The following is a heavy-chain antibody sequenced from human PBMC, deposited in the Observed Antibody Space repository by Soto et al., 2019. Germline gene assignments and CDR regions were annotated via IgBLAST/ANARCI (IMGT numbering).Heavy chain of an antibody. CDR2: INPSGGST. V-gene: IGHV1-46*01. CDR1: GYTFTSYY. CDR3: ARNRVEEGIVVVPAAPDY. D-gene: IGHD2-2*01. Sequence: ASVKVSCKASGYTFTSYYMRWVRQAPGQGLEWMGIINPSGGSTSYAQKFQGRVTMTRDTSTSTVYMELSSLRSEDTAVYYCARNRVEEGIVVVPAAPDYWGQGTLVTVSS. J-gene: IGHJ4*02.